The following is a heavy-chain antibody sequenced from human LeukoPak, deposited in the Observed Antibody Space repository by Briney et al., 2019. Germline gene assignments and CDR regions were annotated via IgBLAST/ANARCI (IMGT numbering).Heavy chain of an antibody. CDR2: VYYSGST. CDR3: ARVRITYYDILTGSKTGGFDY. J-gene: IGHJ4*02. D-gene: IGHD3-9*01. Sequence: SETLSLTCTVSGGSISSYYWSWIRQPPGKGLEWIGYVYYSGSTNYNPSLKSRVTISVDTSKNQFSLKLSSVTAADTAVYYCARVRITYYDILTGSKTGGFDYWGQGTLVTVSS. CDR1: GGSISSYY. V-gene: IGHV4-59*01.